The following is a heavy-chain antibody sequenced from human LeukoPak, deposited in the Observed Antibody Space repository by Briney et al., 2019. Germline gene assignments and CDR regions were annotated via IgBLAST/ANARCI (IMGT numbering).Heavy chain of an antibody. Sequence: SETLSLTCAVYGGSFSGYYWSWIRQPPGKGLEWIGEINHSGSTNYNPSLKSRVTISVDTSKNQFSLKLSSVTAADTAVYYGARGRGSGSPGPVDYWGQGTLVTVSS. D-gene: IGHD3-22*01. CDR3: ARGRGSGSPGPVDY. V-gene: IGHV4-34*01. J-gene: IGHJ4*02. CDR1: GGSFSGYY. CDR2: INHSGST.